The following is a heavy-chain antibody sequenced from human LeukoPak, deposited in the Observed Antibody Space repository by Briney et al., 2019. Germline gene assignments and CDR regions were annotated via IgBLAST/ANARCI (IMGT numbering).Heavy chain of an antibody. V-gene: IGHV3-30-3*01. CDR2: ISYDGSNK. J-gene: IGHJ4*02. CDR1: GFTFSSYA. CDR3: ARDKEDYGDYVAY. Sequence: GRSLRLSCAASGFTFSSYAMHWVRQAPGKGLEWVAVISYDGSNKYYADSVKGRFTISRDNSKNTLYLQMNGLRAEDTAVYYCARDKEDYGDYVAYWGQGTLVTVSS. D-gene: IGHD4-17*01.